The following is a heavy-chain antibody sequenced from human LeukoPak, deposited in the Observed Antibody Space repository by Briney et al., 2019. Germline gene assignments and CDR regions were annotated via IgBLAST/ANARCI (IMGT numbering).Heavy chain of an antibody. D-gene: IGHD6-13*01. CDR1: GFTFSSYS. Sequence: GGPLRLSCAASGFTFSSYSMNWVRQAPGKGLEWVSSISSSSSYIYYADSVKGRFTISRDNAKNSLYLQMNSLRAEDTAVYYCARDQVAAAARDAFDIWGQGKMVTVSS. CDR3: ARDQVAAAARDAFDI. V-gene: IGHV3-21*01. CDR2: ISSSSSYI. J-gene: IGHJ3*02.